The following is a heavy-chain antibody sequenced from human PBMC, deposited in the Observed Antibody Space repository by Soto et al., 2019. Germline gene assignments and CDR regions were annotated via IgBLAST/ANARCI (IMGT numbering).Heavy chain of an antibody. V-gene: IGHV4-59*01. CDR2: INYSGNT. Sequence: QVQLQESGPGLVKPSETLSLTCTVSGGSMTTYYWGWIRQPPGKGLEWIGYINYSGNTKYNSSLKRRVTISVDTSKNQFSLKLTSVTAADTAVYYCARSYCRDGVRCNWFDPWGQGTLVTVSS. CDR1: GGSMTTYY. J-gene: IGHJ5*02. CDR3: ARSYCRDGVRCNWFDP. D-gene: IGHD2-15*01.